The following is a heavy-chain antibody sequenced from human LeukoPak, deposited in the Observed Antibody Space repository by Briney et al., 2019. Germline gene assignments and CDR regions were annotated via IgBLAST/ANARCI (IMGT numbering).Heavy chain of an antibody. D-gene: IGHD5-12*01. CDR1: GFTFDNYW. Sequence: GGSLRLSCAASGFTFDNYWMHWVRQAPGKGPVWVSRVNEDGGSTISADFVEGRFAISRDNAKRMLYLQMNSLRAEDTAVYYCARGWISDAFDIWGQGTRVTVSS. J-gene: IGHJ3*02. CDR3: ARGWISDAFDI. V-gene: IGHV3-74*01. CDR2: VNEDGGST.